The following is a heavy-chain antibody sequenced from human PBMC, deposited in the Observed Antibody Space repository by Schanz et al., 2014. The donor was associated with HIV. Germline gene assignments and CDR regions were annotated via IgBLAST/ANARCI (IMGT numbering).Heavy chain of an antibody. Sequence: VQLVESGGGVVQPGRSLRLSCAASGFTFSSYAMHWVRQAPGKGLEWVSGISWNSVSIGYADSVKGRFTISRDNAKNSLYMQMNSLRGDDTALYYCAKAYSTSRPYSMDIWGQGTTVTVSS. D-gene: IGHD6-6*01. CDR1: GFTFSSYA. J-gene: IGHJ6*02. V-gene: IGHV3-9*01. CDR3: AKAYSTSRPYSMDI. CDR2: ISWNSVSI.